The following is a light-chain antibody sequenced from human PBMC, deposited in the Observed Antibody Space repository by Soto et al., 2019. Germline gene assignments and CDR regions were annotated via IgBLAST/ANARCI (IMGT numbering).Light chain of an antibody. CDR1: QSISRW. CDR2: DAS. V-gene: IGKV1-5*01. CDR3: QQRSNWPIT. Sequence: DIQMTQSPSTLSASIGDRVTITCRASQSISRWLACYQQKPGKAPKLLISDASTLESGVPSRFSGSGSGTDFTLTISSLEPEDFAVYYCQQRSNWPITFGGGTKWIS. J-gene: IGKJ4*01.